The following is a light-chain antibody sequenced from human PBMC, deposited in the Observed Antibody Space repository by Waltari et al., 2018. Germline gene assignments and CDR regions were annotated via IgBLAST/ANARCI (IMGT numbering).Light chain of an antibody. CDR3: ASWDDSLNGHWV. Sequence: QSVLTQTPSASGTPGQRVTISCSGSASNIGGNLVNWYQQLPGKAPKLLIYRSDLRPSGVRDRFSGSKSGTSASLAISGLQSEDEADYFCASWDDSLNGHWVFGGGTKVTVL. CDR2: RSD. V-gene: IGLV1-44*01. CDR1: ASNIGGNL. J-gene: IGLJ3*02.